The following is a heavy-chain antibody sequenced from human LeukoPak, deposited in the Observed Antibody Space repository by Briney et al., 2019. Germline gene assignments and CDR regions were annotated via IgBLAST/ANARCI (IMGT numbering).Heavy chain of an antibody. V-gene: IGHV3-13*01. CDR3: AKGRYIYCSSTSCPRDAFDI. D-gene: IGHD2-2*01. CDR1: GFTFSSYD. J-gene: IGHJ3*02. CDR2: IGSTRDT. Sequence: GGSLRLSCAASGFTFSSYDMHWVRQATGKSLEWVSAIGSTRDTYYADSVKGRFTISRDDTKSSLYLQMNSLRAEDTAVYYCAKGRYIYCSSTSCPRDAFDIWGQGTMVTVSS.